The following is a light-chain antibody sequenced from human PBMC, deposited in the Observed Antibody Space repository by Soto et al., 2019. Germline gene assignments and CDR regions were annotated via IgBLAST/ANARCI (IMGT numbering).Light chain of an antibody. Sequence: EIVMTQSPATLSVSPGERATLSCRASQSVSSNLAWYQQKPGQAPRLLIYGASTRATGIPARFSGSGSGTEFTLTISSLQSEDFAVYYCQQYKKGRTFGQGTKVDIK. CDR2: GAS. J-gene: IGKJ1*01. V-gene: IGKV3-15*01. CDR1: QSVSSN. CDR3: QQYKKGRT.